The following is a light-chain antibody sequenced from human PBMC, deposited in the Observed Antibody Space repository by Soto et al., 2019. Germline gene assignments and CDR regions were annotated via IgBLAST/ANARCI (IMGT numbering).Light chain of an antibody. CDR2: DAF. CDR1: QSISGW. CDR3: QHYDSYPIT. Sequence: DIQMTQSPSTLSASVGDRVTITCRASQSISGWLAWYQQKPGKAPNLLIYDAFSLESGVPSRFSGSGSGTEFTLTISSLQPADFATYYCQHYDSYPITFGQGTRLEI. V-gene: IGKV1-5*01. J-gene: IGKJ5*01.